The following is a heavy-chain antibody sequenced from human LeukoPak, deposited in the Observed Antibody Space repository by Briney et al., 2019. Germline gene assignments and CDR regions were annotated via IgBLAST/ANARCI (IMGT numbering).Heavy chain of an antibody. V-gene: IGHV1-18*01. D-gene: IGHD2-21*02. Sequence: ASVKVSCKAPGYTLTNYGISWVRQAPGQGLEWMGWISPYSENTNYAQKFQGRVTMTTDTSTSAAYMELRSLRSDDKAEYYCARSPAFCVGDCYSDSWGQGSLVIVSS. CDR1: GYTLTNYG. CDR3: ARSPAFCVGDCYSDS. J-gene: IGHJ5*01. CDR2: ISPYSENT.